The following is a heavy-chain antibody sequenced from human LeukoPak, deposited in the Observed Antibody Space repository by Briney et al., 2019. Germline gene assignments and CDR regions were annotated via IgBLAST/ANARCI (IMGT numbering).Heavy chain of an antibody. V-gene: IGHV3-66*01. J-gene: IGHJ5*02. CDR1: GFTVSSNY. D-gene: IGHD2-21*02. CDR3: ARGVTPDWFDP. Sequence: PGGSWRFSCAASGFTVSSNYMSWVRQAPGKGLEWVSVIYSGGTTYYADSVKGRFTISRDNSKNTLYLQMNRLRAEDTAVYYCARGVTPDWFDPWGQGTLVTVSS. CDR2: IYSGGTT.